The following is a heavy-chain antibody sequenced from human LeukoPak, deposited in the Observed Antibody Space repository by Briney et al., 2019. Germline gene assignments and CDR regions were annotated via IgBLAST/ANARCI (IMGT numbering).Heavy chain of an antibody. CDR3: ARRYCSGGSCYGAFDY. CDR1: GFTFSSYW. Sequence: GGSLRLSCAASGFTFSSYWMHWVRQAPGKGLEWVSRINSDGSSTSYADSVKGRFTISRDNAKNTLYLQMNSLRAEDTAVYYCARRYCSGGSCYGAFDYWGQGTLVTVSS. J-gene: IGHJ4*02. CDR2: INSDGSST. V-gene: IGHV3-74*01. D-gene: IGHD2-15*01.